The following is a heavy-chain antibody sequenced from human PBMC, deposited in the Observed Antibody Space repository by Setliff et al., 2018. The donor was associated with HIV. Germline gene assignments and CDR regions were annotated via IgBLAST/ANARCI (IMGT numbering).Heavy chain of an antibody. CDR3: ARDGGTSGTTDYDY. J-gene: IGHJ4*02. CDR2: INYSGHT. V-gene: IGHV4-59*01. D-gene: IGHD1-1*01. CDR1: GDSMQNFY. Sequence: PSETLSLTCTVSGDSMQNFYWTWIRQSPGKGLEWIGYINYSGHTNYNPSLGSRVTISIDTSKTQFSLRLTSMTAADMAQYFCARDGGTSGTTDYDYWGQGILVTVSS.